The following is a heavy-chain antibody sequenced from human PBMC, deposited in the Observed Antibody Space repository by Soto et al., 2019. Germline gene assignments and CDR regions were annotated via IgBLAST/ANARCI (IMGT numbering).Heavy chain of an antibody. CDR2: TYYRSKWYT. D-gene: IGHD5-12*01. J-gene: IGHJ4*02. CDR3: ARRIVATETFDY. CDR1: GDSVSNYIAT. Sequence: SQTLSLTCAISGDSVSNYIATWNWIRQSPSRGLEWLGRTYYRSKWYTDYAVPVKSRISINPDTAKNQFSLQLNSVTPEDTAVYYCARRIVATETFDYWGQGTLVTVSS. V-gene: IGHV6-1*01.